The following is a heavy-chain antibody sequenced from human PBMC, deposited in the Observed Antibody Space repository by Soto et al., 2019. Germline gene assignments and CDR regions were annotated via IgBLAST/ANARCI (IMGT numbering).Heavy chain of an antibody. J-gene: IGHJ4*02. CDR1: GFTFSSYG. CDR3: AKEGGGYCSGGSCFLLETANFDY. CDR2: ISYDGSNK. V-gene: IGHV3-30*18. D-gene: IGHD2-15*01. Sequence: GGSLRLSCAASGFTFSSYGMHWVRQAPGKGLEWVAVISYDGSNKYYADSVKGRFTISRDNSKNTLYLQMNSLRAEDTAVYYCAKEGGGYCSGGSCFLLETANFDYWGQGTLVTVSS.